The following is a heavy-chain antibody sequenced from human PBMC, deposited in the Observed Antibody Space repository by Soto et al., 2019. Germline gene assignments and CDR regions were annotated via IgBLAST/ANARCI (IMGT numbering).Heavy chain of an antibody. CDR3: ASRPGPVVAVLSLYPVYRREPVSDADV. V-gene: IGHV3-30-3*01. J-gene: IGHJ6*02. D-gene: IGHD2-21*01. CDR1: GFTFSSYP. CDR2: ISFDGSKK. Sequence: QMQLVESGGGVVQPGRSLRLSCAASGFTFSSYPMHWVRQAPGKGLEWVAVISFDGSKKYYADSVKGRFFISKDNSKNILSLQMNSLGGEDSAAYYCASRPGPVVAVLSLYPVYRREPVSDADVWGQGTAVTVSS.